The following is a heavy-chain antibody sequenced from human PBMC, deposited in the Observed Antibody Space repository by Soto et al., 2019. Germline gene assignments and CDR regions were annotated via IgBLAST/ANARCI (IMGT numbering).Heavy chain of an antibody. Sequence: ASVKVSCKASGFTFTSSAVQWVRQARGQRLEWIGWIVVGSGNTNYAQKFQERVTITRDMSTSTAYMELSSLRSEDTAVYYCAAANSYGSGSYYLPRPDYYYYYGMDVWGQGTTVTVSS. V-gene: IGHV1-58*01. CDR1: GFTFTSSA. D-gene: IGHD3-10*01. CDR3: AAANSYGSGSYYLPRPDYYYYYGMDV. J-gene: IGHJ6*02. CDR2: IVVGSGNT.